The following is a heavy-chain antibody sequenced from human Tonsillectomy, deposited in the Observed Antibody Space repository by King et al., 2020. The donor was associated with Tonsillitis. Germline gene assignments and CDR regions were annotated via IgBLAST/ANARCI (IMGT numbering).Heavy chain of an antibody. CDR2: ISGSGGST. D-gene: IGHD3-3*01. CDR1: GFTFSSYA. V-gene: IGHV3-23*04. CDR3: ARDRYFWCPHGLDV. Sequence: VQRVESGGGLIQPGGSLRLSCAASGFTFSSYAMSGVRQATGKGLEWVSGISGSGGSTYYADSVKGRFAISRDNSKNTLYLKMNSLRAEDTSVYYCARDRYFWCPHGLDVWGQGTPVTVSS. J-gene: IGHJ6*02.